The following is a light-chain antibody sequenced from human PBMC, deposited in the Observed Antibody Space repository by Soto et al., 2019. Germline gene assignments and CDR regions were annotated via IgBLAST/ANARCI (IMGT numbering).Light chain of an antibody. CDR3: QTWGTGMGV. J-gene: IGLJ2*01. Sequence: QPVLTQSPSASASLGASVKFTCTLSSGHTNYAIAWHQQQPQKGPRFLMKLNSDGSHSKGDGIPDRFSGSSSGAERYLTISSLQSEDEADYYCQTWGTGMGVFGGGTKVTVL. V-gene: IGLV4-69*01. CDR2: LNSDGSH. CDR1: SGHTNYA.